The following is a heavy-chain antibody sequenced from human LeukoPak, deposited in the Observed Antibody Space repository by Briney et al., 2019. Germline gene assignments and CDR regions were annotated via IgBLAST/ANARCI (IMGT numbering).Heavy chain of an antibody. CDR2: IYYSGST. V-gene: IGHV4-39*01. CDR3: ARHRYYYDSSGSYYFDY. D-gene: IGHD3-22*01. J-gene: IGHJ4*02. CDR1: GGSISSSSYY. Sequence: EPSETLSLTCTVSGGSISSSSYYWGWIRQPPGKGLEWIGSIYYSGSTYYNPSLKSRVTISVDTSRNQFSLRLSSVTAADTAVCFCARHRYYYDSSGSYYFDYWGQGTLVTVSS.